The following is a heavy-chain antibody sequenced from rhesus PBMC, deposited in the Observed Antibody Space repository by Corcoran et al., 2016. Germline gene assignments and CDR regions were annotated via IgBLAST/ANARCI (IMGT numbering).Heavy chain of an antibody. J-gene: IGHJ4*01. CDR1: GFTVRTYG. V-gene: IGHV3S5*01. Sequence: EAQLVETGGGLVQPGGSLRLSCAASGFTVRTYGMSWVRQAPGKGLEWVSGITNSGSRTFYADSVKGRFTISRDNSKNTLSLQMNSLRPEDTAVYYCANTPDHWGQGVLVTVSS. CDR3: ANTPDH. CDR2: ITNSGSRT.